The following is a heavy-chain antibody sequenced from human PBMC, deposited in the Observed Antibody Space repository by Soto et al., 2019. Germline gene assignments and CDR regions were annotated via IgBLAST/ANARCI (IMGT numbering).Heavy chain of an antibody. CDR1: GGTFSNFA. D-gene: IGHD2-8*02. V-gene: IGHV1-69*01. CDR3: AASRRDVLVSEY. J-gene: IGHJ1*01. Sequence: QVQLVQSGPEVKKPGSSVKVSCEASGGTFSNFAVNWVRQAPGQGLEWVGGIIPLFNVAKYAQKFEGRVTIVADDSTSAACIACSRLRSDATAMYYCAASRRDVLVSEY. CDR2: IIPLFNVA.